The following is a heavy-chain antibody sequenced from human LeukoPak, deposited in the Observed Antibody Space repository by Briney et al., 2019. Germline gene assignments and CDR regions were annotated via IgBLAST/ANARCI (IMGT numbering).Heavy chain of an antibody. J-gene: IGHJ3*02. V-gene: IGHV4-39*07. CDR1: GGSISSSSYY. D-gene: IGHD7-27*01. CDR2: IYYSGST. CDR3: ASYWGGWAHDAFDI. Sequence: PSETLSLTCTVSGGSISSSSYYWGWIRQPPGKGLEWIGSIYYSGSTYYNPSLKSRVTISVDTSKNQFSLKLSSVTAADTAVYYCASYWGGWAHDAFDIWGQGTMVTVSS.